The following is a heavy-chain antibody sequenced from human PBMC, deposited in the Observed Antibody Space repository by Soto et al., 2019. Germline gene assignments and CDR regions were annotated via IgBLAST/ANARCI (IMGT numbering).Heavy chain of an antibody. V-gene: IGHV3-23*01. CDR2: ISGSGGST. CDR1: EFTFRSYA. Sequence: SLIPSCGASEFTFRSYAMSWVLQAPGKGLECVSTISGSGGSTYYADCVKGRFTISRDNSQNTLYLQMNSLRAEDTAVYYCVTGGDGYRFDSWGQGTLVTVSS. CDR3: VTGGDGYRFDS. D-gene: IGHD2-21*02. J-gene: IGHJ4*02.